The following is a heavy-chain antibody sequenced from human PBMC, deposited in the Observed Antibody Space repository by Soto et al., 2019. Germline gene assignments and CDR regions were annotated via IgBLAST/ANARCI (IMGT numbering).Heavy chain of an antibody. CDR1: EFSFDDYA. J-gene: IGHJ5*02. Sequence: GGSLRLSCAASEFSFDDYAMSWVRQAPGKGLEWVSSISSSSSYIYYADSVKGRFTISRDNAKNSLYLQMNSLRAEDTAVYYCAKLGNRYNWNDNWFDPWGQGTLVTVSS. D-gene: IGHD1-20*01. CDR3: AKLGNRYNWNDNWFDP. V-gene: IGHV3-21*01. CDR2: ISSSSSYI.